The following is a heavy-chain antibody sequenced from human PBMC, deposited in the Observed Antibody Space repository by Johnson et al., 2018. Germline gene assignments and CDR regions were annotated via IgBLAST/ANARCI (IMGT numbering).Heavy chain of an antibody. CDR3: ARAGNTAPRDGMDV. J-gene: IGHJ6*02. D-gene: IGHD5-18*01. V-gene: IGHV1-69*01. CDR2: LIPIFGTA. CDR1: GGTFSSYA. Sequence: QVQLVESGAEVKKPGSSVKVSCKASGGTFSSYAINWVRQAPGQGLEWMGGLIPIFGTANYAQKFQGRVTVTADESTSTAYMALSSLRSEDTAVYYWARAGNTAPRDGMDVWGQGTTVTVSS.